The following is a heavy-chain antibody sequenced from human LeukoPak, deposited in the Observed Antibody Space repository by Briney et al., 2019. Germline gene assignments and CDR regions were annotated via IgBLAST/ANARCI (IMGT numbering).Heavy chain of an antibody. D-gene: IGHD2-8*01. J-gene: IGHJ5*02. CDR1: GFPFSSYA. CDR2: ISGNGGTT. V-gene: IGHV3-23*01. Sequence: PGGSLRLSCAASGFPFSSYAMSWVRQAPGKGLEWVSAISGNGGTTYYADSVEGRFTISRDNPKNTLYLQMNSLRAEDTALYYCAKNQFNPLRPAWSQGTLVTVSS. CDR3: AKNQFNPLRPA.